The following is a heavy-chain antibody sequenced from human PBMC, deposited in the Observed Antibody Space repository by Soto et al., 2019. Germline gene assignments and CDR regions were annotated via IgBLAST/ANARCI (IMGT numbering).Heavy chain of an antibody. Sequence: SETLSLTCTVSGGSINSGGYYWSWIRQHPGKGLEWIGYIYYSGVTYYNPSLKSRVTISVDTSKNQFSLNLTSVTAADTAVYYCARVPRSCYGSETNWFDPWGQGTLVTVS. J-gene: IGHJ5*02. V-gene: IGHV4-31*03. CDR3: ARVPRSCYGSETNWFDP. D-gene: IGHD3-10*01. CDR1: GGSINSGGYY. CDR2: IYYSGVT.